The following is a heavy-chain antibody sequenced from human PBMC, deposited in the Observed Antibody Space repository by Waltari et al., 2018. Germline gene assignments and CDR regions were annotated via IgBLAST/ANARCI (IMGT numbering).Heavy chain of an antibody. Sequence: QVHLVESGGGVVPPGRSLRRACAASGIRSRNERRQWVRQAPGKGLEWVAIISNDGSKKYYVDSVKGRFTISRDNSKSTLYLQMNSLRAQDTAVYYCAKDDTTIFGVGIDNWGQGTLVTVSS. J-gene: IGHJ4*02. CDR3: AKDDTTIFGVGIDN. V-gene: IGHV3-30*18. CDR1: GIRSRNER. CDR2: ISNDGSKK. D-gene: IGHD3-3*01.